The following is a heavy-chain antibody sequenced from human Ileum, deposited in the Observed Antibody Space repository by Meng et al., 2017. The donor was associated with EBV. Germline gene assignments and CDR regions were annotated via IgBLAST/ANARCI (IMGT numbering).Heavy chain of an antibody. CDR1: GYTFTSYG. V-gene: IGHV1-18*01. J-gene: IGHJ4*02. D-gene: IGHD3-10*01. CDR2: FSVYNGNT. CDR3: ARGQNYYGSGSLIDY. Sequence: QVQLVQSGAEVKKPGASVKVSCKASGYTFTSYGSSWVRQAPGQGLEWMGWFSVYNGNTIYAQKLQDRVTMTTDTSTSTAYMELRSLRSDDTAVYYCARGQNYYGSGSLIDYWGQGTLVTVSS.